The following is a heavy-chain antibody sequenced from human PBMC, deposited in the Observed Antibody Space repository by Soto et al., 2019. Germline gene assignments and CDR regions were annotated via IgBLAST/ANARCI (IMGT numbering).Heavy chain of an antibody. CDR2: IYNSGRGST. V-gene: IGHV4-59*08. J-gene: IGHJ5*02. Sequence: SETLSLTCSVSGSSMTTYYWHWIRQAPGKGLEWIGFIYNSGRGSTGSNPSLTSRVTFSIETSKNQFSLRLGSVTATDTAVYYCARNYDSGSYYNAAWFDPWGQGTLVTVSS. CDR3: ARNYDSGSYYNAAWFDP. D-gene: IGHD3-10*01. CDR1: GSSMTTYY.